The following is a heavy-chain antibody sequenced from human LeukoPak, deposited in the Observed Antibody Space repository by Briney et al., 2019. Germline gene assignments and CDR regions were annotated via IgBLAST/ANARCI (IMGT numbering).Heavy chain of an antibody. Sequence: PSETLSLTCTVSGGSISSSSYYWGWIRQPPGKGLEWIGSIYYSGYTYYNPSLESRVTISVDTSKNQFSLKLSSVTAADTAIYYCAKHYMGSSYNRGLDYWGQGTLVTVSS. CDR3: AKHYMGSSYNRGLDY. V-gene: IGHV4-39*01. CDR2: IYYSGYT. D-gene: IGHD3-10*01. J-gene: IGHJ4*02. CDR1: GGSISSSSYY.